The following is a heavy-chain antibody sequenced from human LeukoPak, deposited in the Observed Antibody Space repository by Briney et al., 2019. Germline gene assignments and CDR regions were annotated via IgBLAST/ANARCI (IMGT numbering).Heavy chain of an antibody. CDR3: AREMTTVTRIFDY. CDR1: GGSISSYY. J-gene: IGHJ4*02. V-gene: IGHV4-4*07. CDR2: IYTSGST. Sequence: PSETLSLTCTVSGGSISSYYWRWIRQPAGRGLEWIGRIYTSGSTNYNPSLKSRVTMSVDTSKNQFSLKLSSVTAADTAVYYCAREMTTVTRIFDYWGQGTLVTVSS. D-gene: IGHD4-17*01.